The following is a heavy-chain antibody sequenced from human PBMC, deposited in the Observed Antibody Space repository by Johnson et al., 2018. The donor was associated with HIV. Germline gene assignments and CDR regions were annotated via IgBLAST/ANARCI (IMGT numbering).Heavy chain of an antibody. J-gene: IGHJ3*02. CDR3: ARVSDDYGGNPAAWGAFHI. V-gene: IGHV3-20*04. CDR1: GFTFDDYG. Sequence: VQLVESGGGVVQPGGSLRLSCAASGFTFDDYGVSWVRQAPGKGLEWVSGINWNGDSTDYADSVKGRFTISRDNAKNSLFLQMNSLRAEDTALYYCARVSDDYGGNPAAWGAFHIWGQGTMVTVSS. CDR2: INWNGDST. D-gene: IGHD4-23*01.